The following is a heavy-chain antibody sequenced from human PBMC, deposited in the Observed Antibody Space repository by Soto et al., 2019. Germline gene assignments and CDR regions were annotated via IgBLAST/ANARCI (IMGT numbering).Heavy chain of an antibody. CDR3: ARHRYSYGVYYFDY. CDR1: GGSISNYY. J-gene: IGHJ4*02. V-gene: IGHV4-59*08. CDR2: IYYSGST. D-gene: IGHD5-18*01. Sequence: QVQLQESGPGLVKPSETLSLTCIVSGGSISNYYWSWIRQPPGKGLEWIGYIYYSGSTNYNPSITIRVTISVDTSKNQFSLKLSSVTAADTAVYYCARHRYSYGVYYFDYWGQGTLVTVSS.